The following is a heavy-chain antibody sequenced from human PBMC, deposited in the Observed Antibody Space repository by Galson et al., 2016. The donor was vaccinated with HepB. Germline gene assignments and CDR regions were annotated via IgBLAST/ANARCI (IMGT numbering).Heavy chain of an antibody. D-gene: IGHD3-16*02. J-gene: IGHJ4*02. CDR1: GFPFSPYA. V-gene: IGHV3-23*01. CDR3: AKSGVWGTHRSPVY. Sequence: SLRLSCAASGFPFSPYAMSWVRQPPGKGLEWVSSLSGSGDVTHHADSVKGRFTISRDNSKNTLYLQMNSLRAEDTALYYCAKSGVWGTHRSPVYWGQGTLVTVSS. CDR2: LSGSGDVT.